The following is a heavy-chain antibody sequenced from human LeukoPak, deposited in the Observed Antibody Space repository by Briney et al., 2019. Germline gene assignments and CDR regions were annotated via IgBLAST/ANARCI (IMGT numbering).Heavy chain of an antibody. CDR2: IYYSGST. J-gene: IGHJ4*02. D-gene: IGHD3-10*01. CDR1: GGSISSYY. CDR3: ASSFGNYALDY. V-gene: IGHV4-59*01. Sequence: SETLSLTCTVSGGSISSYYWSWIRQPPGKGLEWIGYIYYSGSTNYNPSLKSRVTISVDTSKNQFSLKLSSVTAAVTAVYYCASSFGNYALDYWGQGTLVTVSS.